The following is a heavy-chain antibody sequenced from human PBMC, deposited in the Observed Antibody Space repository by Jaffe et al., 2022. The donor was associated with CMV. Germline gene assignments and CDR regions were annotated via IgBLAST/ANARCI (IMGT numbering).Heavy chain of an antibody. CDR1: GGSISSSSYY. CDR2: IYYSGST. J-gene: IGHJ3*02. D-gene: IGHD4-17*01. Sequence: QLQLQESGPGLVKPSETLSLTCTVSGGSISSSSYYWGWIRQPPGKGLEWIGSIYYSGSTYYNPSLKSRVTISVDTSKNQFSLKLSSVTAADTAVYYCARHRGLRWAFDIWGQGTMVTVSS. CDR3: ARHRGLRWAFDI. V-gene: IGHV4-39*01.